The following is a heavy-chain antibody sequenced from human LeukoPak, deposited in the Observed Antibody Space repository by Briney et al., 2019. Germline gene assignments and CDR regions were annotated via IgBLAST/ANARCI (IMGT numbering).Heavy chain of an antibody. CDR2: IIPSSGGT. CDR3: ARDCGYYDFWSGYYDYYYYMDV. J-gene: IGHJ6*03. Sequence: ASVKVSCKASGYTFTGYYMHWARQAPGQGLEWMGWIIPSSGGTNYAQKFQGRVTMTRDTSISTAYMELSRLRSDDTAVYYCARDCGYYDFWSGYYDYYYYMDVWGKGTTVTVSS. CDR1: GYTFTGYY. V-gene: IGHV1-2*02. D-gene: IGHD3-3*01.